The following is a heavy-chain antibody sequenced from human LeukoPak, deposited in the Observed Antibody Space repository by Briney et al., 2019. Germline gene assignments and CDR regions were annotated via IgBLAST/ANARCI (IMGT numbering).Heavy chain of an antibody. CDR3: AKSRARPTPRVDY. J-gene: IGHJ4*02. CDR2: INSDGRII. CDR1: GFTFSNYW. D-gene: IGHD2-15*01. V-gene: IGHV3-74*01. Sequence: GGSLRLSCAASGFTFSNYWMHWVRQVPGKGLVWVSHINSDGRIINYADSVKGRFTISRDNAKNTLYLQMNSLRAEDTAVYYCAKSRARPTPRVDYWGQGTLVTVSS.